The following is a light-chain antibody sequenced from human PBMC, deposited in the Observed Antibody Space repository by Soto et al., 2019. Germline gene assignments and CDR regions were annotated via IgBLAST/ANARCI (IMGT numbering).Light chain of an antibody. V-gene: IGKV1-5*01. CDR3: QQYNSYSSYT. CDR2: DAS. J-gene: IGKJ2*01. CDR1: QSISSW. Sequence: DIQMTQSPSTLSASVGDRVTITCRASQSISSWLAWYQQKPGKAPKLLIYDASSLESGVPSRFSGSGSGTELTLTISSLQPDDFATYYCQQYNSYSSYTFGQGTKVDIK.